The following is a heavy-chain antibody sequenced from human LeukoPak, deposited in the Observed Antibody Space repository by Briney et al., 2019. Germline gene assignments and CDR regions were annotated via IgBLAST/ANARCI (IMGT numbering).Heavy chain of an antibody. Sequence: PGGSLRLSCAASGFTFSSYAMSWVRQAPGKGLEWVSGISGSGGSTYYADSVKGRFTISRDNSKNTLYLQVNSLRAEDTAVYYCARALGYCSSTSCYRDYYYYYYMDVWGKGTTVTVSS. CDR3: ARALGYCSSTSCYRDYYYYYYMDV. J-gene: IGHJ6*03. CDR1: GFTFSSYA. V-gene: IGHV3-23*01. D-gene: IGHD2-2*02. CDR2: ISGSGGST.